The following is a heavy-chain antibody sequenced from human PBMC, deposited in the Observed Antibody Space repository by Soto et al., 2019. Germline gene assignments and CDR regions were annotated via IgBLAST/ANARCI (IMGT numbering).Heavy chain of an antibody. CDR1: GFTFSSYA. D-gene: IGHD5-18*01. CDR2: ISGSGGST. CDR3: ASGLGYSYGFYSYYYGMDV. J-gene: IGHJ6*02. Sequence: GGSLRLSCAASGFTFSSYAMSWVRQAPGKGLEWVSAISGSGGSTYYADSVKGRFTISRDNAKNTLYLQMNSLRAEDKAVYYCASGLGYSYGFYSYYYGMDVWGQGTTVTVSS. V-gene: IGHV3-23*01.